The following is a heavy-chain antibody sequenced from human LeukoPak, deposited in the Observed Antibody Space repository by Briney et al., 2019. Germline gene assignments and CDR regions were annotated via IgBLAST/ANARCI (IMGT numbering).Heavy chain of an antibody. CDR1: GYSFTSYW. Sequence: GESLKISCKGSGYSFTSYWIGWVRQMPGKGLEWMGIIYPGDSDTRYSPSFQGQVTISADKSISTAYLQWSSLKASDTAMYYCARAIEYSSSSEVRPGRFDYWGQGTLVTVSS. CDR2: IYPGDSDT. CDR3: ARAIEYSSSSEVRPGRFDY. D-gene: IGHD6-6*01. V-gene: IGHV5-51*01. J-gene: IGHJ4*02.